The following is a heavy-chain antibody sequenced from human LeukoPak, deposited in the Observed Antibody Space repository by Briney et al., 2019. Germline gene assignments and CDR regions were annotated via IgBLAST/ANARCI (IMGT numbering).Heavy chain of an antibody. Sequence: ASVKVSCKASGYTFTSYYMHWVRQAPGQGLEWMGWINPNSGGTNYAQKFQGRVTMTRDTSIGTAYMELSRLRSDDTAVYYCARPTDSGYYIAAFDIWGQGTMVTVSS. J-gene: IGHJ3*02. CDR1: GYTFTSYY. V-gene: IGHV1-2*02. CDR2: INPNSGGT. CDR3: ARPTDSGYYIAAFDI. D-gene: IGHD3-3*01.